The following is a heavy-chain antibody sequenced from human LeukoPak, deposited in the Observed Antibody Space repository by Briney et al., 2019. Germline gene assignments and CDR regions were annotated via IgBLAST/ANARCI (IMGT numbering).Heavy chain of an antibody. J-gene: IGHJ3*02. Sequence: KPSETLSLTCTVSGGSISSSSYYWGWIRQPPGKGLEWIGSIYYSGSTYYNPSLKSRVTISVDTSKNQFSLKLSSVTAADTAVYYCARHGYYDILTGYYDAFDIWGQGTMVTVSS. V-gene: IGHV4-39*01. CDR2: IYYSGST. D-gene: IGHD3-9*01. CDR1: GGSISSSSYY. CDR3: ARHGYYDILTGYYDAFDI.